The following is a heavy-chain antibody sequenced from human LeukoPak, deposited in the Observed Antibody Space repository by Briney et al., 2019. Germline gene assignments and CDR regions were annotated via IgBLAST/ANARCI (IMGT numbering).Heavy chain of an antibody. J-gene: IGHJ6*02. CDR1: GGTFSSYA. CDR3: ARDTSEVAGTNYYYYGMDV. CDR2: IIPIFGTA. D-gene: IGHD6-19*01. V-gene: IGHV1-69*13. Sequence: SVKVSCKASGGTFSSYAISWVRRAPGQGLEWMGGIIPIFGTANYAQKFQGRVTITADESTSTAYMELSSLRSEDTAVYYCARDTSEVAGTNYYYYGMDVWGQGTTVTVSS.